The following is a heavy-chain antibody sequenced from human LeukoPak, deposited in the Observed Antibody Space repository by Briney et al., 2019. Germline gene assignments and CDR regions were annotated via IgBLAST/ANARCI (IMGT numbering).Heavy chain of an antibody. V-gene: IGHV3-23*01. J-gene: IGHJ4*02. D-gene: IGHD2-15*01. CDR3: AKTRGYCSGGSCYQDY. CDR1: GFTFSSYA. Sequence: GGSLRLSCAASGFTFSSYAMSWVRQAPGKGLEWVSAISASGDSTYYADSVKGRFTISRDNSKNTLYLHMNSLRAEDTAVYYRAKTRGYCSGGSCYQDYWGQGTLVTVSS. CDR2: ISASGDST.